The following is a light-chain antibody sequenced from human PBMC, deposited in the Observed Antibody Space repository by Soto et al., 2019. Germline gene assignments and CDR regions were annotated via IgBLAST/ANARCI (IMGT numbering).Light chain of an antibody. CDR3: QQYNGYWT. V-gene: IGKV1-5*03. CDR2: EAS. Sequence: DIQMTQSPSTLSASVGDRVTITCRASQSISDSLAWYQQKPGKAPKLLIYEASNLKSGVPSRFRGSGSGTEYTLTISGLQPDDFASYYCQQYNGYWTFGQGTKVEIK. J-gene: IGKJ1*01. CDR1: QSISDS.